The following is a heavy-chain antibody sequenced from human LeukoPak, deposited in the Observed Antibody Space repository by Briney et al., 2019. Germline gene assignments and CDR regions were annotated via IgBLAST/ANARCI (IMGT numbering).Heavy chain of an antibody. D-gene: IGHD3-22*01. V-gene: IGHV1-3*01. J-gene: IGHJ4*02. Sequence: ASVKVSCKASGYTFTSYAMHWVRQAPGQRLEWMGWINAGNGNTKYSQKFQGRVTITRDTSASTAYMELSSLRPEDTAVYYCARAYNYYDSSGPAYYFDYWGQGTLVTVSS. CDR3: ARAYNYYDSSGPAYYFDY. CDR2: INAGNGNT. CDR1: GYTFTSYA.